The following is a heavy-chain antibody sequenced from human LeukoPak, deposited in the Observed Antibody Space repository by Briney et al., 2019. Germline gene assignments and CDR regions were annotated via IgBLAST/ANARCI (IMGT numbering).Heavy chain of an antibody. CDR1: GGSVSSGNYY. J-gene: IGHJ4*02. V-gene: IGHV4-39*01. Sequence: PSETLSLTCTVSGGSVSSGNYYWAWLRQPPGKGLENIGNIHYTRNTFYHPSLSGRATISVNTSKDQYSLNLSSVTAADNAVYYCARLHGDQGGEDYWGQGTMVTVSS. CDR3: ARLHGDQGGEDY. D-gene: IGHD4-17*01. CDR2: IHYTRNT.